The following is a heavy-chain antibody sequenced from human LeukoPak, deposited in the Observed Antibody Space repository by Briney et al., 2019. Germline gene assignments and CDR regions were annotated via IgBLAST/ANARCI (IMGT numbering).Heavy chain of an antibody. V-gene: IGHV3-23*01. D-gene: IGHD2-2*01. Sequence: GGSLRLSCAASGFTFSSYAMSWVRQAPGEGLEWVSAISGSGGSTYYADSVKGRFTISRDNSKNTLYLQMNSLRAEDTAVYYCAKDLVAGYCSSTSCKYYYYYYGMDVWGQGTTVTVSS. CDR1: GFTFSSYA. J-gene: IGHJ6*02. CDR2: ISGSGGST. CDR3: AKDLVAGYCSSTSCKYYYYYYGMDV.